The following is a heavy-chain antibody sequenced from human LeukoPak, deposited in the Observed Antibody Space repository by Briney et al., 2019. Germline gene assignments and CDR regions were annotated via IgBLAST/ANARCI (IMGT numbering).Heavy chain of an antibody. J-gene: IGHJ4*02. CDR3: AKDQRRVVVGATFDY. D-gene: IGHD1-26*01. Sequence: GGSLRLSCAASGFTFSSYAMHWVRQAPGKGLEWVAVISYDGSNKYFADSVKGRFTLSRDNSKNTLYLQMNSLRAEDTAVYYCAKDQRRVVVGATFDYWGQGTLVTVSS. CDR2: ISYDGSNK. V-gene: IGHV3-30*04. CDR1: GFTFSSYA.